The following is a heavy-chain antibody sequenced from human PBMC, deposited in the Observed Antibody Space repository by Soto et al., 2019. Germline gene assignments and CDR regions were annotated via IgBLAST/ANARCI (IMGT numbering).Heavy chain of an antibody. CDR2: IVVGSGNT. Sequence: GASVKVSCKASGFTFTSSAVQWVRQARGQRLEWIGWIVVGSGNTNYAQKFQERVTITRDMSTSTAYMELSSLRSEDTAVYYCAVDRGYYDSSGYYPHDAFDIWGQGTMVTVSS. V-gene: IGHV1-58*01. J-gene: IGHJ3*02. CDR1: GFTFTSSA. CDR3: AVDRGYYDSSGYYPHDAFDI. D-gene: IGHD3-22*01.